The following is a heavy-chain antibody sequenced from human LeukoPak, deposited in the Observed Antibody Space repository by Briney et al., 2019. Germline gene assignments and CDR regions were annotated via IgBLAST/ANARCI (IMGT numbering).Heavy chain of an antibody. D-gene: IGHD6-19*01. V-gene: IGHV1-18*01. J-gene: IGHJ5*02. CDR3: ARDTAAVAGPNWFDP. CDR1: GYTFTSYG. CDR2: ISAYNGNT. Sequence: ASVKVSCKASGYTFTSYGISWVRQAPGQGLDWMGWISAYNGNTNYAQKLQGRVTMTTDTSTSTAYMELRSLRSDDTAVYYCARDTAAVAGPNWFDPWGQGTLVTVSS.